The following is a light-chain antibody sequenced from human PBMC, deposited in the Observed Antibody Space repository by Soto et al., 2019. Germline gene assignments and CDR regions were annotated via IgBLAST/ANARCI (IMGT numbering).Light chain of an antibody. Sequence: VLAQPPSVSGAPGQRVTISCTGSSSNIGAGYDVHWYQQLPGTAPKLLIYGNSNRPSGVPDRFSGSKSGTSASLAITWLQAEDEADYYCQSYDSSLSGYVFGTGTKVTVL. J-gene: IGLJ1*01. CDR3: QSYDSSLSGYV. V-gene: IGLV1-40*01. CDR1: SSNIGAGYD. CDR2: GNS.